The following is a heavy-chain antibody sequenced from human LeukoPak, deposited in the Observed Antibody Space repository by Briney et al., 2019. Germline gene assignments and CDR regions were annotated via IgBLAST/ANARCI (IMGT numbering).Heavy chain of an antibody. V-gene: IGHV3-53*01. CDR1: AFIVSRNC. D-gene: IGHD3-10*01. CDR2: TYSGGNT. CDR3: ANLPRGDY. Sequence: GGSLTLSCAASAFIVSRNCMSWVRQAPGKGLEWVSFTYSGGNTYYADFMKGRFTISRDNSKNTLYLQINSLTAEDTAVYYCANLPRGDYWGRGTLVTVSA. J-gene: IGHJ4*02.